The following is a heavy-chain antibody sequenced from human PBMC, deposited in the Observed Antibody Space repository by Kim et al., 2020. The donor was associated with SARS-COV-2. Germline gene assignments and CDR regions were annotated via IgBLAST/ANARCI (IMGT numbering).Heavy chain of an antibody. CDR2: IYYSGST. Sequence: SETLSLTCTVSGGSISSSSYYWGWIRQPPGKGLEWIGSIYYSGSTYYNPSLKSRVTISVDTSKNQFSLKLSSVTAADTAVYYCARHPDYGEVWFDPWGQGTLVTVSS. J-gene: IGHJ5*02. D-gene: IGHD4-17*01. CDR3: ARHPDYGEVWFDP. CDR1: GGSISSSSYY. V-gene: IGHV4-39*01.